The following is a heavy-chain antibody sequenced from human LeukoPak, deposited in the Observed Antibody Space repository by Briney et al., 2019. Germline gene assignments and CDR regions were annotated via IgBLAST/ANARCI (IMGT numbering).Heavy chain of an antibody. Sequence: GGSLRLSCAASGFTFSSYAMSWVRQAPGKGLVWVSRINSDGSSTSYADSVKGRFTISRDNAKNTLYLQMNSLRAEDTAVYYCARTYYDFWSGYSPIHYWGQGTLVTVSS. V-gene: IGHV3-74*01. D-gene: IGHD3-3*01. CDR1: GFTFSSYA. CDR2: INSDGSST. J-gene: IGHJ4*02. CDR3: ARTYYDFWSGYSPIHY.